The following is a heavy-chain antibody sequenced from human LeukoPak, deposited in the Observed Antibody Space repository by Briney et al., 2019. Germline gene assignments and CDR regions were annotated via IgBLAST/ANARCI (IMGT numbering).Heavy chain of an antibody. CDR2: IKQDGSEK. J-gene: IGHJ4*02. V-gene: IGHV3-7*01. CDR3: ARESVWFGELPPGY. CDR1: GFTFSSYW. Sequence: GGSLRLSCAASGFTFSSYWMSWVRQAPGKGLEWVANIKQDGSEKYYVDSVKGRFTISRDNAKNSLYLQMNSLRAEDTAVYYCARESVWFGELPPGYWGQGTLVTVSS. D-gene: IGHD3-10*01.